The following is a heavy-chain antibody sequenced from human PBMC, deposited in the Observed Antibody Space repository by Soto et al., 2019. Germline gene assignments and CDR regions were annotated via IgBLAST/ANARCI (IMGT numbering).Heavy chain of an antibody. Sequence: EVQLLESGGGLVQPGGSLRLSCAASGFTFSSYAMSWVRQAPGKGLEWVSAISGSGGSTYYADSVKGRFTISRDNSKNTLYLQMNSLRAEDTAVYYCAKDHCSSTSCYTSNYYYGMDVWGQGTTVTVSS. CDR2: ISGSGGST. D-gene: IGHD2-2*02. V-gene: IGHV3-23*01. CDR1: GFTFSSYA. J-gene: IGHJ6*02. CDR3: AKDHCSSTSCYTSNYYYGMDV.